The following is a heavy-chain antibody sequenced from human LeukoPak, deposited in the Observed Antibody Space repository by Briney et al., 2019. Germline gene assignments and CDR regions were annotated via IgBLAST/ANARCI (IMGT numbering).Heavy chain of an antibody. Sequence: ASVKVSCKASGGTFSSYAISWVRQAPGQGLEWMGGIIPIFGTTNYAQKFQGRVTITADESTSTAYMELRSLRSDDTAVYHCARGSRHYDFWSGYYKAAEYFQHWGQGTLVTVSS. D-gene: IGHD3-3*01. CDR2: IIPIFGTT. CDR1: GGTFSSYA. V-gene: IGHV1-69*13. CDR3: ARGSRHYDFWSGYYKAAEYFQH. J-gene: IGHJ1*01.